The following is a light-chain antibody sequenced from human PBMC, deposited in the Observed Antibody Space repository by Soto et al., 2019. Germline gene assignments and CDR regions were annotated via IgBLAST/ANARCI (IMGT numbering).Light chain of an antibody. CDR3: QQYNSWT. Sequence: GDRVTITCRASQSISSWLAWYQQKPGKAPKLLIYDASRLESGVPSRFSGSGSGTEFTLTISSLQPDDFATYYCQQYNSWTFGQGTKVDIQ. J-gene: IGKJ1*01. CDR2: DAS. CDR1: QSISSW. V-gene: IGKV1-5*01.